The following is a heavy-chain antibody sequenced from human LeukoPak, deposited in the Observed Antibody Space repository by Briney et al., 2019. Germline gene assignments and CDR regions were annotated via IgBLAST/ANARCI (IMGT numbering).Heavy chain of an antibody. Sequence: SETLSLTCTVSGGSISSSSYYWGWIRQPPGKGLEWIGSIYYSGSTYYNPSLESRVTISVDTSKNQFSLKLSSVTAADTAVYYCTCHDYGDRGPFDYWGQGTLVTVSS. CDR3: TCHDYGDRGPFDY. D-gene: IGHD4-17*01. CDR2: IYYSGST. J-gene: IGHJ4*02. V-gene: IGHV4-39*07. CDR1: GGSISSSSYY.